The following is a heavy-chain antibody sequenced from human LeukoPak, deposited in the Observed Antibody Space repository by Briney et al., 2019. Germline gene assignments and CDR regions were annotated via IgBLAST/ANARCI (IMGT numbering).Heavy chain of an antibody. CDR3: AKDYGSGDTGGY. CDR2: ISASGGST. V-gene: IGHV3-23*01. Sequence: GGSLRLSCAASGFTFSFAAMTWVRQGPGKGLERVSLISASGGSTYYADSVKGRFTISRDNSKNTLYLQMNSLRAEDTAVYYCAKDYGSGDTGGYWGQGTLVTVSS. J-gene: IGHJ4*02. CDR1: GFTFSFAA. D-gene: IGHD3-10*01.